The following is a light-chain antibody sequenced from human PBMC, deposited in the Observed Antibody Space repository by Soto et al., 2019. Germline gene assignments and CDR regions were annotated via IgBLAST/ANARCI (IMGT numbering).Light chain of an antibody. Sequence: EIVLTQSPATLSLSPGERATLSCRASQSVSTYLAWYQQKPGQAPRLLIYDASNRATGIPARFSGSGSGTDFTLTISSLEPEDCAVYYCQQRRNWLTFGGGTKVDIK. CDR3: QQRRNWLT. CDR1: QSVSTY. CDR2: DAS. V-gene: IGKV3-11*01. J-gene: IGKJ4*01.